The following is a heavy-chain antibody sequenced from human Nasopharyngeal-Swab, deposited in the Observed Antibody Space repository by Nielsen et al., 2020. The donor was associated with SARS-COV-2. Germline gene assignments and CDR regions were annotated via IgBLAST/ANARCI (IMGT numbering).Heavy chain of an antibody. Sequence: GGSLRLSCAASGFTFDDYAMHWVRQAPGKGLEWVSGISWNSGSIGYADSVKGRFTISRDNAKNSLYLQMNSLRAEDTALYYCAAGPPLYYYHYMDVWGKGTTVTVSS. CDR2: ISWNSGSI. J-gene: IGHJ6*03. D-gene: IGHD6-13*01. CDR1: GFTFDDYA. V-gene: IGHV3-9*01. CDR3: AAGPPLYYYHYMDV.